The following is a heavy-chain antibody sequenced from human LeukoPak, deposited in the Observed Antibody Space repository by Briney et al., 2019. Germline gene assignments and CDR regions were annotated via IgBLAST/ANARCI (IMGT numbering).Heavy chain of an antibody. J-gene: IGHJ4*02. D-gene: IGHD3-10*01. CDR3: SQDEGSGLGSYSWGYFEY. V-gene: IGHV3-7*03. Sequence: RGSPRLSCAPSGFTFSIYWISWVRHAPGKGLEWGSNIKQEGSEKYYMDSLKGGFTTSRDNTKKSLYLQMKRPRAQHTAVYYCSQDEGSGLGSYSWGYFEYRRQGTMVSVCS. CDR2: IKQEGSEK. CDR1: GFTFSIYW.